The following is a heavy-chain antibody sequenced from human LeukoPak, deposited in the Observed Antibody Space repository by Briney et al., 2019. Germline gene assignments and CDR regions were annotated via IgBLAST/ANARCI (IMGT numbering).Heavy chain of an antibody. V-gene: IGHV4-39*01. CDR1: GGSITSSTSY. CDR3: ASLLNGGVSHWFDP. J-gene: IGHJ5*02. D-gene: IGHD7-27*01. CDR2: IYYSGST. Sequence: SETLSLTCTVSGGSITSSTSYWGWIRQPPGKGLEWIGTIYYSGSTYYNPSLKSRATMSVDTSKNQFSLKLSSVTAADTAVYYCASLLNGGVSHWFDPWGQGNLVTVSS.